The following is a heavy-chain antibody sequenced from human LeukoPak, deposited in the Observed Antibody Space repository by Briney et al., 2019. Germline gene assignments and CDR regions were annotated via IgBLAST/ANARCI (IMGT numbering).Heavy chain of an antibody. D-gene: IGHD2/OR15-2a*01. Sequence: GAAVKISLKASGYTFSDSYIHWLRQAPAQGFEWIGRVYFENGDTMYAAKFHDRVTISADTFVDTAYLELRSLRSDDTAVYYCARFNIGGYQSWFDPCGQGTLVTVSS. CDR1: GYTFSDSY. V-gene: IGHV1-69-2*01. CDR2: VYFENGDT. CDR3: ARFNIGGYQSWFDP. J-gene: IGHJ5*02.